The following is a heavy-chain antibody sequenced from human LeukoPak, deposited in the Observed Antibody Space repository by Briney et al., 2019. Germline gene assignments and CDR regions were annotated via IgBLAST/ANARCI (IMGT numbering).Heavy chain of an antibody. V-gene: IGHV1-24*01. J-gene: IGHJ3*02. Sequence: ASVKVSCKVSGYTLTELSMHWVRQAPGKGLEWMGVFDPEDGETIYAQKFQGGVTMTEDTSTDTAYMELSSLRSEDTAVYYCASRDPRIAAVGYDAFDIWGQGTMVTVSS. D-gene: IGHD6-13*01. CDR1: GYTLTELS. CDR2: FDPEDGET. CDR3: ASRDPRIAAVGYDAFDI.